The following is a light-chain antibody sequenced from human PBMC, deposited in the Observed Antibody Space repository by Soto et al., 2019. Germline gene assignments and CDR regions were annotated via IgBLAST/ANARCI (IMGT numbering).Light chain of an antibody. CDR3: AAWDDRLNGPV. CDR2: NYN. CDR1: SSNIGSNS. Sequence: QSVLTQPPSASGTPGQRVTISCSVSSSNIGSNSVNWYQQLPGTAPKLLMYNYNHRPSGVPDRFPGSKSGTSVSLAISGLQSEDEAIYYCAAWDDRLNGPVFGGGTKLTVL. V-gene: IGLV1-44*01. J-gene: IGLJ3*02.